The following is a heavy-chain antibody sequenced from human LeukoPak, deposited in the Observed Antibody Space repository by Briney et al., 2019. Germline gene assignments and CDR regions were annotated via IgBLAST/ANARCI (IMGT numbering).Heavy chain of an antibody. CDR2: INHSGST. Sequence: SETLSLTCAVYGGSFRGYYWSWIRQPPGKGLEWIGEINHSGSTNYNPSLKSRVTISVDTSKNQFSLKLSSVTAADTAVYYCARALYYYGSGSSRGAFDIWGQGTMVTVSS. CDR3: ARALYYYGSGSSRGAFDI. D-gene: IGHD3-10*01. V-gene: IGHV4-34*01. CDR1: GGSFRGYY. J-gene: IGHJ3*02.